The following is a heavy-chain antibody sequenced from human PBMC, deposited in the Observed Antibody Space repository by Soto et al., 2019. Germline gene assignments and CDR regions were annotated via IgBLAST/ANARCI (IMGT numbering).Heavy chain of an antibody. CDR2: IYHSGST. D-gene: IGHD6-19*01. CDR3: ARDRSIAVAGTTWYYYGMDV. V-gene: IGHV4-4*02. J-gene: IGHJ6*02. CDR1: CGSIISSNW. Sequence: ASETLSLTCAVSCGSIISSNWWSWVRQPPGKGLEWIGEIYHSGSTNYNPSLKSRVTISVDKSKNQFSLKLSSVTAADTAVYYCARDRSIAVAGTTWYYYGMDVWGQGTTVTVSS.